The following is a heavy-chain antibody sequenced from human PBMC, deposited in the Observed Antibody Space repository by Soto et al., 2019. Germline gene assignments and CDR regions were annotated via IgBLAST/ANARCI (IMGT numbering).Heavy chain of an antibody. J-gene: IGHJ4*02. CDR3: ARHSHDYGDYSDY. V-gene: IGHV4-39*01. CDR2: IYYSGST. Sequence: PSETLSLTCTVSGGSISSSSYYWGWIRQPPGKGLEWIGSIYYSGSTYYNPSPKSRVTISVDTSKNQFSLKLSSVTAADTAVYYCARHSHDYGDYSDYWGQGTLVTVSS. D-gene: IGHD4-17*01. CDR1: GGSISSSSYY.